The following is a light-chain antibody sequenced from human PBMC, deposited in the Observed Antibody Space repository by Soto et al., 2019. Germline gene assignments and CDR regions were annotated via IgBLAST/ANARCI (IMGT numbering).Light chain of an antibody. V-gene: IGKV1-5*01. CDR2: DAS. CDR1: QSISSW. CDR3: QQYNRYWT. Sequence: DIQMTQSPSTLSASVGDRVTITCRASQSISSWLAWYQQKPGKAPKLLSYDASSLESGVPSRFSGSGSGTEFTLTISSLQPDDFATHYCQQYNRYWTFGQGTKVEIK. J-gene: IGKJ1*01.